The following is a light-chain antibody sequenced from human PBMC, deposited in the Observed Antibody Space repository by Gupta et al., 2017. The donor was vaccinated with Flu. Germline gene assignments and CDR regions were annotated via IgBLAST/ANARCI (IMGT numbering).Light chain of an antibody. CDR1: QSVGSW. V-gene: IGKV1-5*03. CDR3: QEYSSVPYN. CDR2: ETS. Sequence: IQMTQSPSPLSASVGDRVTFTCRVSQSVGSWLAWYRQKPGKVPELLIYETSHLNRGVPSRFSGSGSGTEFTLTINSLQPEDFATYYGQEYSSVPYNLGQGTKLEIK. J-gene: IGKJ2*01.